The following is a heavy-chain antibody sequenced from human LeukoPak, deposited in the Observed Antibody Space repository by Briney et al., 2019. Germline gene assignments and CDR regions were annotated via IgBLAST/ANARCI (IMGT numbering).Heavy chain of an antibody. CDR3: ARDSSYGDFDY. CDR2: ISYDGSNK. V-gene: IGHV3-30-3*01. Sequence: PGGSLRLSCAASGFTFSSYAMHWVRQAPGKGLEWVAVISYDGSNKYYADSVKGRFTISRDNSKNTLYLQMNSLRAEDTAVYYCARDSSYGDFDYWGQGSLVTVSS. D-gene: IGHD2-2*01. J-gene: IGHJ4*02. CDR1: GFTFSSYA.